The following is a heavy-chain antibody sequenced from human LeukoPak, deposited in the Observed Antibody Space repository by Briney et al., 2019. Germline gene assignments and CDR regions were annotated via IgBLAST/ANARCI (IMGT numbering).Heavy chain of an antibody. J-gene: IGHJ6*03. D-gene: IGHD4-23*01. CDR2: IISHGGST. Sequence: GGSLRLSCAASGFTFSGYTLHWVRQAPGKGLEYVSAIISHGGSTNYADSVKGRFTVSRDNSKNAMYLQMNSLTAEDIAVYYCATTTVGATSANFYYYFLDAWGKGTTVTVSS. V-gene: IGHV3-64*02. CDR3: ATTTVGATSANFYYYFLDA. CDR1: GFTFSGYT.